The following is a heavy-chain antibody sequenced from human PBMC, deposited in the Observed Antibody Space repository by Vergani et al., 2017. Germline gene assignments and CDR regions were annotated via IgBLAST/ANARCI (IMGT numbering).Heavy chain of an antibody. V-gene: IGHV3-30*02. CDR1: GFTFSSYG. Sequence: VQLLESGGGVVQPGGSLRLSCAASGFTFSSYGMHWVRQAPGKGLEWVAFIRYDGSNKYYADSVKGRFTISRDNSKNTLYLQMNSLRAEDTAVYYCAKSYYSTYYYMDVWGKGTTVTVSS. CDR3: AKSYYSTYYYMDV. J-gene: IGHJ6*03. D-gene: IGHD4-11*01. CDR2: IRYDGSNK.